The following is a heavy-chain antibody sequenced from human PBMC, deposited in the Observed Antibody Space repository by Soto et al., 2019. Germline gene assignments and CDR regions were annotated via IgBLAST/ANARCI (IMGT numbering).Heavy chain of an antibody. D-gene: IGHD6-13*01. CDR2: ISAYNGNT. V-gene: IGHV1-18*04. CDR1: GYTFTSYG. Sequence: ASVNVSCKASGYTFTSYGISWVRQAPGQGLELMGWISAYNGNTNYAQKLQGRVTMTTXXXXXXAXMXLXXXXSDXTAVYYCARSTYSSSWLKIDYWGQGTLVTVSS. CDR3: ARSTYSSSWLKIDY. J-gene: IGHJ4*02.